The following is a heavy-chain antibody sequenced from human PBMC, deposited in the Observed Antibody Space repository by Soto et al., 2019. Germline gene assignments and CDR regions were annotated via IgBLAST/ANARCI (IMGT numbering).Heavy chain of an antibody. J-gene: IGHJ6*03. CDR2: INDSGNI. CDR3: ARGLILWFGELSRRGGYYYYMDV. D-gene: IGHD3-10*01. V-gene: IGHV4-34*01. Sequence: WTWIRQTPGKGLEWIGEINDSGNINYNPSLKSRVTILLDTPRKQISLQLSSVTAADSAVYYCARGLILWFGELSRRGGYYYYMDVWGKGTTVTVSS.